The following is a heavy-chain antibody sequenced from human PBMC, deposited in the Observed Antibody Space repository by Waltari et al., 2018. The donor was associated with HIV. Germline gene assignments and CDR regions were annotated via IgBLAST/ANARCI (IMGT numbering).Heavy chain of an antibody. CDR3: ARDQTYSGWSSFDS. Sequence: QVQLQQSGPGLVKPSQTLTLTCAISGDSVSSKSAAWNWIRQSPSRGLEWLGRTYYRSKWYNDYAVSVKSRMTINSDTSKNQFSLQLNSVTPEDTAVYYCARDQTYSGWSSFDSWGQGTLVTVSS. V-gene: IGHV6-1*01. CDR1: GDSVSSKSAA. D-gene: IGHD6-19*01. CDR2: TYYRSKWYN. J-gene: IGHJ4*02.